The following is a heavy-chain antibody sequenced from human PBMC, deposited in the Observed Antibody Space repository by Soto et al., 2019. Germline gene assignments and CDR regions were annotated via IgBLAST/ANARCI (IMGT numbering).Heavy chain of an antibody. CDR3: ARYVNPYETAVWFDP. CDR2: IYYSGTT. J-gene: IGHJ5*02. Sequence: QVQLQESGPGLVKPSETLSLTCTVSGGSTRNYFWSWIRQPPGKGLEWIGCIYYSGTTNYNSSLKSRVTISLDTSKNQFSLRLRSVTAADTAVYYCARYVNPYETAVWFDPWGQGTLVTVSS. CDR1: GGSTRNYF. V-gene: IGHV4-59*01. D-gene: IGHD3-16*01.